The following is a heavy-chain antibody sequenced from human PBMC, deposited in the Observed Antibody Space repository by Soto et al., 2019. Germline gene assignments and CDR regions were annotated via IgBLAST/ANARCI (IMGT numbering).Heavy chain of an antibody. CDR3: ARPYSSSLYYYGMDV. D-gene: IGHD6-6*01. Sequence: QVQLVQSGAEVKKPGSSVKVSCKASGGTFSSYAISWVRQAPGQGLEWMGGIIPIFGTANYGQKFQGRVTITADESTSTANMCSCTLTSEDTAVYYCARPYSSSLYYYGMDVWGQGTTVIVSS. CDR2: IIPIFGTA. J-gene: IGHJ6*02. V-gene: IGHV1-69*12. CDR1: GGTFSSYA.